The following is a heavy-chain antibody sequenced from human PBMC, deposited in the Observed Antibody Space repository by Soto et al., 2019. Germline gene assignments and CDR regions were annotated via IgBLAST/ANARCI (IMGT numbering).Heavy chain of an antibody. CDR3: ARGTGEGGFFYY. D-gene: IGHD3-16*01. J-gene: IGHJ4*02. Sequence: GASVKVSCTASGYTFTSYAMHWVLQAPGQRLEWMGWINAGNGNTKYSQKFQGRVTITRDTSASTAYMELSSQRAEYTAVYYCARGTGEGGFFYYWGQGTVVTVSS. CDR2: INAGNGNT. CDR1: GYTFTSYA. V-gene: IGHV1-3*01.